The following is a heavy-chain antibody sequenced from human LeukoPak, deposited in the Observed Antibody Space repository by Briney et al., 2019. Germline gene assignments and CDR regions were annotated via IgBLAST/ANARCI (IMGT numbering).Heavy chain of an antibody. D-gene: IGHD6-19*01. J-gene: IGHJ4*02. Sequence: GSLRLSCAASGFTFSSYWMSWVRQAPGKGLEWVANIKQDGSEKYYVDSVKARFTISRDNAKNSLYLQMNSLRAEDTAVYYCARDNKAYSSGWDEGASWFDYWGQGTLVTVSS. V-gene: IGHV3-7*01. CDR2: IKQDGSEK. CDR1: GFTFSSYW. CDR3: ARDNKAYSSGWDEGASWFDY.